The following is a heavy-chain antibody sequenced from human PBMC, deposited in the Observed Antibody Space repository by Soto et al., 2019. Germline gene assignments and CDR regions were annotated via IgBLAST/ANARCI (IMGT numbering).Heavy chain of an antibody. CDR3: TRDLAETYSSSWYEDFDY. Sequence: GGSLRLSCTASGFTFGDYAMSWFRQAPGKGLEWVGFIRSKAYGGTTEYAASVKGRFTISRDDSKSIVYLQMNSLKTEDTAVYYCTRDLAETYSSSWYEDFDYWGQGTLVTVSS. J-gene: IGHJ4*02. CDR2: IRSKAYGGTT. V-gene: IGHV3-49*03. CDR1: GFTFGDYA. D-gene: IGHD6-13*01.